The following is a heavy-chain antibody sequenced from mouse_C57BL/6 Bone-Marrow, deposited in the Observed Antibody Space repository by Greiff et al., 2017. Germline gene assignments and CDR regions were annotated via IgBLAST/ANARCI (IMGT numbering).Heavy chain of an antibody. J-gene: IGHJ4*01. CDR2: INPSSGYT. V-gene: IGHV1-4*01. CDR3: ARGRNCAYYAMGY. Sequence: QVQLQQSGAELARPGASVKMSCKASGYTFPSYTMHWVKQRPGQGLEWIGYINPSSGYTKYNQKFKDKATLAADKSSSTAYMQLSRLTSEDSAVYYCARGRNCAYYAMGYEGQGASVTVSS. CDR1: GYTFPSYT. D-gene: IGHD4-1*01.